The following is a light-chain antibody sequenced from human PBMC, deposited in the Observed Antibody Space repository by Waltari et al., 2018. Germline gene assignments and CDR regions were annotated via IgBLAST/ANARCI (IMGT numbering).Light chain of an antibody. V-gene: IGLV4-69*01. CDR3: QTWGMNIQV. CDR2: VNSDGRH. CDR1: GEYSAYA. J-gene: IGLJ3*02. Sequence: QLVLTQSPSASASLGASVKLTCTLTGEYSAYAIAWHQQQPEKGPRYLMNVNSDGRHDKADGIPERFSGSSAGAERYLIISRLQSDDEADYFCQTWGMNIQVFGGGTRLTVL.